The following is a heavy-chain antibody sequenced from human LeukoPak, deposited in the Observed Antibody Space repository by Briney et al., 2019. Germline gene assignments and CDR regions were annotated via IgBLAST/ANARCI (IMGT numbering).Heavy chain of an antibody. D-gene: IGHD2-2*01. CDR3: AKAAGRYFRPGYWYFDL. J-gene: IGHJ2*01. Sequence: SGXTXSSYXXXXXRXAPGKXXEWVSSISSSSSTIYYADSVKGRFTISRDNSKNTLYLQMNSLRAEDTAVYYCAKAAGRYFRPGYWYFDLWGRGTLVTVSS. V-gene: IGHV3-48*01. CDR1: GXTXSSYX. CDR2: ISSSSSTI.